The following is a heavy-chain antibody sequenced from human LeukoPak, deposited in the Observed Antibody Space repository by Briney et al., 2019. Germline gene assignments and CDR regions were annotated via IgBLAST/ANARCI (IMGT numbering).Heavy chain of an antibody. Sequence: ASVKVSCKASGYTSTSYGISWVRQAPGQGLEWTEWISAYNGNTNYAQKLQGRVTMTTDTSTSTAYMELRSLRSDDTAVYYCARDRLTPPDSSGYYYVEPYFDYWGQGTLVTVSS. CDR2: ISAYNGNT. D-gene: IGHD3-22*01. J-gene: IGHJ4*02. V-gene: IGHV1-18*01. CDR3: ARDRLTPPDSSGYYYVEPYFDY. CDR1: GYTSTSYG.